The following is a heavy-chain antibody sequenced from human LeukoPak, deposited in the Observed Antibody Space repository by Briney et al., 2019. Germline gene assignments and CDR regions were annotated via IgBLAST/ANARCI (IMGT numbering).Heavy chain of an antibody. D-gene: IGHD3-10*01. J-gene: IGHJ4*02. Sequence: GGSLRLSCAASGFTSSSDAMNWVRQAPGKGLEWVSGISGSGGSTYYADSVKGRFTISRDNSKNTLYLQMNSLRAEDTAVYYCAKGRTAGGSDDYHYYFDYWGQGTLVTVSS. CDR3: AKGRTAGGSDDYHYYFDY. V-gene: IGHV3-23*01. CDR1: GFTSSSDA. CDR2: ISGSGGST.